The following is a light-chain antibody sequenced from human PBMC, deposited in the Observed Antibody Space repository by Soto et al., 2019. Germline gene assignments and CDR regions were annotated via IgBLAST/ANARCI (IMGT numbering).Light chain of an antibody. J-gene: IGKJ5*01. Sequence: DIQLTQSPSFLSAFVGDRVTITCRVSQGIRNSLALYQEKPGEAPKALIYDASTLQSGVPPRFSGSGSGTEFTLTISSLQPEDFESYYCQKLDTYPLTFGQGTRLEIK. CDR2: DAS. V-gene: IGKV1-9*01. CDR1: QGIRNS. CDR3: QKLDTYPLT.